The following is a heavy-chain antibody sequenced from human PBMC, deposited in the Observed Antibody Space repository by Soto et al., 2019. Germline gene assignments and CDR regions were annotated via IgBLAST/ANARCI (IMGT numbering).Heavy chain of an antibody. D-gene: IGHD2-15*01. V-gene: IGHV3-49*03. J-gene: IGHJ3*02. CDR3: TRYCSGGSCYDAFDI. Sequence: GGSLRLSCTASGFTFGDYAMSWFRQAPGKGLEWVGFIRSKAYGGTTEYAASVKGRFTISRDDSKSIAYLQMNSLKTEDTAVYYCTRYCSGGSCYDAFDIWGQGTMVIVSS. CDR1: GFTFGDYA. CDR2: IRSKAYGGTT.